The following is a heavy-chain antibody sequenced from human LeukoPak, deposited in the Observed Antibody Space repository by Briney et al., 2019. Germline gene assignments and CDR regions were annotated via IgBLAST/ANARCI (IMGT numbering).Heavy chain of an antibody. Sequence: GGSLRLSCAASGFTFSSYVMHWVRQAPGKGLEWVAVISYDGSNKYYADSVKGRFTISRDNSKNTLYLQMNSLRAEDTAVYYCARDTTKLRYFDWSLIDYWGQGTLVTVSS. CDR3: ARDTTKLRYFDWSLIDY. V-gene: IGHV3-30-3*01. CDR1: GFTFSSYV. J-gene: IGHJ4*02. D-gene: IGHD3-9*01. CDR2: ISYDGSNK.